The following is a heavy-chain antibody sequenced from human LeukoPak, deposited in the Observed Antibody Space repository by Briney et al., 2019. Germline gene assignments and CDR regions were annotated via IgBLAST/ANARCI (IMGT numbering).Heavy chain of an antibody. D-gene: IGHD3/OR15-3a*01. CDR3: ASRRTTYSRGTDYLQH. CDR2: FDPEDGEP. J-gene: IGHJ1*01. Sequence: GASVKVSCKVSGYTLTEFSMHWVRQAPGKGLEWMGGFDPEDGEPTYAQKFQGRVSMTEDTSTDTAYMELSSLRSEDTAIYYCASRRTTYSRGTDYLQHWGQGTLVTVSS. CDR1: GYTLTEFS. V-gene: IGHV1-24*01.